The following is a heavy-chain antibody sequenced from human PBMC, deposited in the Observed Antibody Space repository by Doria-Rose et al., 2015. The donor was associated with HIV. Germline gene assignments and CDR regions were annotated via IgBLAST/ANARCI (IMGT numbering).Heavy chain of an antibody. J-gene: IGHJ6*02. D-gene: IGHD1-1*01. V-gene: IGHV4-34*01. Sequence: QVQLQQWDAGLVKPSETLSLTCAVFGGSFSGYYWSWIRQPPGKGLEWIGEINHSGSTNYKTSLKSRVAISLDTSKNLSPWKRSSVTAADTAVYYCARGLLRGGWNDVDYYYGMDVWGQGTAVTVSS. CDR3: ARGLLRGGWNDVDYYYGMDV. CDR2: INHSGST. CDR1: GGSFSGYY.